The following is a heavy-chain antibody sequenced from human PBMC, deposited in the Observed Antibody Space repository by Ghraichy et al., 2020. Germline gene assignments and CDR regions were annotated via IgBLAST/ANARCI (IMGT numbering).Heavy chain of an antibody. D-gene: IGHD3-22*01. CDR1: GGSISDYY. Sequence: SETLSLTCTVSGGSISDYYWSWIRQPPGKGLEYIGYISYIRSTNYNPSLNSRVTISVDTSKNQFSLKLSSVTAADTAVYWCARGAVSSSAWYFDYWGQGTLVTVSS. CDR3: ARGAVSSSAWYFDY. CDR2: ISYIRST. J-gene: IGHJ4*02. V-gene: IGHV4-59*01.